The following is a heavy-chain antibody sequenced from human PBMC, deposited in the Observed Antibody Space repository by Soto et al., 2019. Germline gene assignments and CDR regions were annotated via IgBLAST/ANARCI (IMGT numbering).Heavy chain of an antibody. J-gene: IGHJ4*02. Sequence: ASVKVSCKASGYTFTSYAMHWVRQAPGQRLEWMGWINAGNGNTKYSQKFQGRVTITRDTSASTAYMELSSLRSEDTAVFYFARDHYSGYDDYYFDYGGQGTLVTVSS. V-gene: IGHV1-3*01. D-gene: IGHD5-12*01. CDR3: ARDHYSGYDDYYFDY. CDR2: INAGNGNT. CDR1: GYTFTSYA.